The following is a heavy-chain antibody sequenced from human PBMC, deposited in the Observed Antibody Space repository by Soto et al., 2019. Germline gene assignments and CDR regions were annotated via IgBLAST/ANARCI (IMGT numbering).Heavy chain of an antibody. V-gene: IGHV5-51*01. CDR2: IYPGDSDT. CDR3: TKQVGSSWSRWFEP. Sequence: GESVKISYKRSGYSFTSYWIGWVRQMHGKGLDWMGIIYPGDSDTSYSRSFLVEDSISALKSISTAYLPWIRLKTSDTPMSFSTKQVGSSWSRWFEPWGQGTRVPVSP. CDR1: GYSFTSYW. J-gene: IGHJ5*02. D-gene: IGHD6-13*01.